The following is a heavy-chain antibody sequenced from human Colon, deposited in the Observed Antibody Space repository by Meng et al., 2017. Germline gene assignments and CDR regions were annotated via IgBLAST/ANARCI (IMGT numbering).Heavy chain of an antibody. J-gene: IGHJ4*02. CDR2: INHSGST. V-gene: IGHV4-34*01. CDR1: GGSFSGYY. CDR3: ARSLGYYDYVWGSYPPGY. Sequence: LFPPVYGEGGSFSGYYWRWIRQPPGKGLEWIGEINHSGSTNYNPSLKSRVTISVDTSKNQFSLKLSSVTAADTAVYYCARSLGYYDYVWGSYPPGYWGQGTLVTVSS. D-gene: IGHD3-16*01.